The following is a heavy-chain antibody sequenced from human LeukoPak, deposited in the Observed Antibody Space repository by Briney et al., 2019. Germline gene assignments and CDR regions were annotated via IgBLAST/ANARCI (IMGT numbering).Heavy chain of an antibody. Sequence: GGSLRLSCAASGFTFSSYSMNWVRQDPGKGLEWVSSISSSSSYIYYADSVKGRFTISRDNAKNSLYLQMNSLRAEDTAVYYCARSHPDAFDIWGQGTMVTVSS. J-gene: IGHJ3*02. V-gene: IGHV3-21*01. CDR1: GFTFSSYS. CDR2: ISSSSSYI. CDR3: ARSHPDAFDI.